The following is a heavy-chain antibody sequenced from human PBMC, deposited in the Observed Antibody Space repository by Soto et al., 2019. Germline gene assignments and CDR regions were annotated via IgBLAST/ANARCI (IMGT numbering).Heavy chain of an antibody. D-gene: IGHD3-10*01. CDR3: ARVLLWFGEFQLYYFDY. J-gene: IGHJ4*02. Sequence: SWVRQAPGKGLEWIGYIYYSGSTYYNPSLKSRVTISVDTSKNQFSLKLSSVTAADTAVYYFARVLLWFGEFQLYYFDYWGQGTLVTVSS. CDR2: IYYSGST. V-gene: IGHV4-31*02.